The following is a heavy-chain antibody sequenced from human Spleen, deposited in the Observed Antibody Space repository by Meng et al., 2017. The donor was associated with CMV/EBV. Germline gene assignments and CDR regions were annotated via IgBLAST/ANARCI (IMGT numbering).Heavy chain of an antibody. CDR3: AKDQAEVSYGDGGAFDI. CDR1: GFTFSSYG. J-gene: IGHJ3*02. V-gene: IGHV3-30*02. CDR2: IRYDGSNK. D-gene: IGHD4-17*01. Sequence: GGSLRLSCAASGFTFSSYGMHWVRQAPGKGLEWVAFIRYDGSNKYYADSVKGRFTIARDNSKNTLYLQMNSLRAEDTAVYYCAKDQAEVSYGDGGAFDIWGQGTMVTVSS.